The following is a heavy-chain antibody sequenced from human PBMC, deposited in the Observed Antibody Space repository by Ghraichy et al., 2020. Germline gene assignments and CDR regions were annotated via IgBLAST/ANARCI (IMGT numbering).Heavy chain of an antibody. CDR3: ARLKGGSWVDY. V-gene: IGHV3-11*01. CDR2: ISTSGSTI. Sequence: GESLNISCAASGFTFSDHHMSWIRQAPGKGLECVSHISTSGSTIYYADSVKGRLTISRDNAKNSLYLQMNSLKAEDTAVYYCARLKGGSWVDYWGQGTLVTVSS. CDR1: GFTFSDHH. D-gene: IGHD1-26*01. J-gene: IGHJ4*02.